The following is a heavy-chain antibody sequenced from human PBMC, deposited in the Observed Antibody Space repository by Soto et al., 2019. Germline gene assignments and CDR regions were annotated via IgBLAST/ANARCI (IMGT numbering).Heavy chain of an antibody. V-gene: IGHV3-7*01. CDR1: GFTLSSYW. CDR2: IKQDGSEK. D-gene: IGHD1-26*01. J-gene: IGHJ5*02. Sequence: EVQLVESGGGLVQPGGSLRLSCAASGFTLSSYWISWVRQAPGKGLEWVANIKQDGSEKYYVDSVKGRFTISRDNAKNSLYLQMNSLRAEDTAVYYCAREGALSWSYPRWFDPWGQGTLVTVSS. CDR3: AREGALSWSYPRWFDP.